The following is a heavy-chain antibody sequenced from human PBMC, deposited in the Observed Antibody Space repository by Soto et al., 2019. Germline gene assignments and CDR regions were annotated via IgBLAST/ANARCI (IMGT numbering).Heavy chain of an antibody. J-gene: IGHJ4*02. V-gene: IGHV3-23*01. CDR2: ISATGGST. CDR3: AKDRLAGKIHY. Sequence: GGSLRLSCAASGFTFNNYAMNWVRQAPGKGLEWVATISATGGSTYYADSVKGRFTISRDNSKNTLYLQMNGLRVEDTAVYYCAKDRLAGKIHYWGQGTQVTVSS. CDR1: GFTFNNYA.